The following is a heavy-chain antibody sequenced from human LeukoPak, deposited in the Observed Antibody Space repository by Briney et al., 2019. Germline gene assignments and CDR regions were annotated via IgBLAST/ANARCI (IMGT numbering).Heavy chain of an antibody. CDR3: ARDRGNYYGSGSYYIP. CDR2: INPNSGGA. J-gene: IGHJ5*02. V-gene: IGHV1-2*02. CDR1: VSTSTAYY. D-gene: IGHD3-10*01. Sequence: ASVKVSCKASVSTSTAYYVHWVRQAPGQGLEWMGWINPNSGGANYAQEFQGRVTMTRDTSISTAYMELSRLRSDDTAVYYCARDRGNYYGSGSYYIPWGQGTLVTVSS.